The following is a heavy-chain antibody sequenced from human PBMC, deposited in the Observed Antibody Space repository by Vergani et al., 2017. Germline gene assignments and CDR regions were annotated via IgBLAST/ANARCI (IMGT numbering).Heavy chain of an antibody. D-gene: IGHD2-15*01. J-gene: IGHJ4*02. CDR2: IHTSGNT. CDR1: GGSISSVCSY. CDR3: ARGSCRGGSCSRTLFDY. Sequence: QVQLQESGPGLVRPSQTLSLICTVSGGSISSVCSYWSWLRQSAGKGLVWIGRIHTSGNTNYNPALKRRVTMSEDTSKNQFSLNLTSVTAADTAVYYCARGSCRGGSCSRTLFDYWGRGTLVTVSS. V-gene: IGHV4-61*02.